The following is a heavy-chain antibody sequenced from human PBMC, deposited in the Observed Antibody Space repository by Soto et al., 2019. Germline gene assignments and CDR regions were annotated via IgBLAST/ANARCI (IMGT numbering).Heavy chain of an antibody. CDR3: VRTSLVVAAATREDY. Sequence: GGSLRLSCAASGFTFSSYWMHWVRQAPGKGLVWVSRINSDGSSTSYADSVKGRFTISRDNAKNTLYPQMNSLRAEDTAVYYCVRTSLVVAAATREDYWGQGTLVTAPQ. V-gene: IGHV3-74*01. J-gene: IGHJ4*02. CDR1: GFTFSSYW. CDR2: INSDGSST. D-gene: IGHD2-15*01.